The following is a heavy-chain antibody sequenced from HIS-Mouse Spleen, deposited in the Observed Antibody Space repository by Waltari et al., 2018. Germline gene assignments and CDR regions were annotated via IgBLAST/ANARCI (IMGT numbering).Heavy chain of an antibody. CDR1: GGSISSSSYY. J-gene: IGHJ2*01. Sequence: QLQLQESGPGLVKPSETLSLTCTVSGGSISSSSYYWGWIRQPPGKGMEWIRSIYYSGSTYYNPSLTSRVTISVDTSNNQFSLKLSSVTAADTAVYYWAREIPYSSSWYDWYFDLWGRGTLVTVSS. CDR3: AREIPYSSSWYDWYFDL. D-gene: IGHD6-13*01. CDR2: IYYSGST. V-gene: IGHV4-39*07.